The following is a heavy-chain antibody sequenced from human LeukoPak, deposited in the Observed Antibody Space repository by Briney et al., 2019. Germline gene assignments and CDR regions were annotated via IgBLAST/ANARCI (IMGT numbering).Heavy chain of an antibody. CDR1: GASISSYY. V-gene: IGHV4-59*08. CDR3: ARSRGRYFDWPDGW. D-gene: IGHD3-9*01. Sequence: PSETLSLTCTVSGASISSYYWSWIRQPPGKGLEWIGYIYYSGTTNYNPSLKSRVTMSVDTSKNQFSLKLSSVTAADTAVYCCARSRGRYFDWPDGWWGQGTLVTVSS. J-gene: IGHJ4*02. CDR2: IYYSGTT.